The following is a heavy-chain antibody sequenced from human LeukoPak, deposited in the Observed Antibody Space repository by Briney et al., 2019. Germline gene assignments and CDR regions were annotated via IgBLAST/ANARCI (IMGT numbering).Heavy chain of an antibody. CDR1: GGSISSGGYY. D-gene: IGHD6-19*01. J-gene: IGHJ4*02. CDR3: ARGTPKSQQWLVYFDY. Sequence: SETLSLTCTVSGGSISSGGYYWSWIRQHPGKGLEWFGYIYYSGSTYYNPSLKSRVTISVDTSKNQFSLKLSSVTAADTAVYYCARGTPKSQQWLVYFDYWGQGTLVTVFS. V-gene: IGHV4-31*03. CDR2: IYYSGST.